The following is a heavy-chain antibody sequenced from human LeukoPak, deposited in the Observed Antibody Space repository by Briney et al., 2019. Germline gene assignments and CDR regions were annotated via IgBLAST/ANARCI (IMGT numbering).Heavy chain of an antibody. CDR2: IYPGDSDT. V-gene: IGHV5-51*01. J-gene: IGHJ4*02. CDR1: GYTFTSYW. D-gene: IGHD1-26*01. CDR3: ARHAIMGATKSYFDY. Sequence: GESPKISCQGSGYTFTSYWIAWVRQMPGKGLECMGIIYPGDSDTRYSPSFQGQVTISADKSTSTAYLQWSSLKASDTAIYYCARHAIMGATKSYFDYWGQGTLATVSS.